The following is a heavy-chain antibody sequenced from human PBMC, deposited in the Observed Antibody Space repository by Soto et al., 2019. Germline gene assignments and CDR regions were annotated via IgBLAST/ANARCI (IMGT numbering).Heavy chain of an antibody. J-gene: IGHJ5*02. Sequence: GASVKVSCKASGGTFSSYAISWVRQAPGQGLEWMGGIIPIFGTANYAQKFQGRVTITADESTSTAYMELSSLRSEDTAVYYCARKGRVWDNWNRLGWFDPWGQGTLVTVSS. V-gene: IGHV1-69*13. CDR1: GGTFSSYA. D-gene: IGHD1-20*01. CDR2: IIPIFGTA. CDR3: ARKGRVWDNWNRLGWFDP.